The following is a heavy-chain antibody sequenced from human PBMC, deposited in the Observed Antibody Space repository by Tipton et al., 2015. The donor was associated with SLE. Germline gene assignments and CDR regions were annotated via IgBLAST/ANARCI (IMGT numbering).Heavy chain of an antibody. CDR2: IYATGIT. J-gene: IGHJ5*02. D-gene: IGHD4-17*01. Sequence: TLSLTCAVSGFSISSGYYWSWIRQPAGKGLEWIGHIYATGITNYNPSLKSRVTISVDTSKNQFSLKLSSVTAADTAVYYCARGYGDYSNWFDPWGQGTLVTVSS. CDR1: GFSISSGYY. CDR3: ARGYGDYSNWFDP. V-gene: IGHV4-61*09.